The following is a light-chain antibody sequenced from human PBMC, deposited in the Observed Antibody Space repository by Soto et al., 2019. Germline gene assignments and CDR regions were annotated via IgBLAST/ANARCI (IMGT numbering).Light chain of an antibody. CDR1: QSVDNW. CDR3: QHYSASSPWS. Sequence: DIQMTQSPSTLSASVGDRVIITCRASQSVDNWLAWFQQKPGKAPKVVIYRASGLETGVPSRFSGSGSGTEFTLTISSLQPDDFATYYCQHYSASSPWSFGQGPKVEIK. CDR2: RAS. V-gene: IGKV1-5*03. J-gene: IGKJ1*01.